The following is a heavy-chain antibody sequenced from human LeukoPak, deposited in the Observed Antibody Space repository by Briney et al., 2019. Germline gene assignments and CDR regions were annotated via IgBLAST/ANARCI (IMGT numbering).Heavy chain of an antibody. CDR3: ARGITHFDY. CDR1: GFTFSSYA. V-gene: IGHV3-23*01. J-gene: IGHJ4*02. Sequence: GGSLRLSCAASGFTFSSYAMSWVRQAPGKGLEWVSAISGSGGSTYYADSVKGRFTISRENAKNFLYLQMNSLRAGDTAVYYCARGITHFDYWGQGTLVTVSS. D-gene: IGHD3-10*01. CDR2: ISGSGGST.